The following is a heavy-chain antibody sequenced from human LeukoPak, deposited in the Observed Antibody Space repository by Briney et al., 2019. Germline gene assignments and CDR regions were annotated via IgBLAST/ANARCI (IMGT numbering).Heavy chain of an antibody. Sequence: GGSLRLSCAASGFTFSSYAMSWVRQAPGKGLEWVSAISGGGDGTYYADSVKGRFTISRDNSKNTLYLQMNSLRAEDTAVYYCAKARKWGQVLGYWGQGTLVTVSS. CDR1: GFTFSSYA. CDR2: ISGGGDGT. J-gene: IGHJ4*02. CDR3: AKARKWGQVLGY. D-gene: IGHD7-27*01. V-gene: IGHV3-23*01.